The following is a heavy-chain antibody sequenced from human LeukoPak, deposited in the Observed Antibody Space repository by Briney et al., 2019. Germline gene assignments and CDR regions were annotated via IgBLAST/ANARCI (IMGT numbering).Heavy chain of an antibody. V-gene: IGHV3-23*01. Sequence: GGSLRLSCATSGFTFGSYAMSWVSQAPGRGLEWVSGMTMTGDGPYYADSVKGRFTISRDNSKNTLYLQMNSLRAEDTAVYYCAKGSRGNVDFDSWGQGTLVTVSS. J-gene: IGHJ4*02. CDR2: MTMTGDGP. CDR3: AKGSRGNVDFDS. D-gene: IGHD3-10*01. CDR1: GFTFGSYA.